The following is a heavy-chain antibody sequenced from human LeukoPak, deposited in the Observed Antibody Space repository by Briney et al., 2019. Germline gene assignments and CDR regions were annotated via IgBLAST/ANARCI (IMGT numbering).Heavy chain of an antibody. Sequence: SETLSLTCTVSGGSISTYYWSWIRQPPGKGLEWIANIYSNGTTSYNPSLKSRVTISVDTSKNQFSLNLKSVTAADTAVYYCARVEPPAYYYGMDVWGQGTTVIVSS. D-gene: IGHD1-1*01. J-gene: IGHJ6*02. CDR1: GGSISTYY. CDR2: IYSNGTT. V-gene: IGHV4-59*01. CDR3: ARVEPPAYYYGMDV.